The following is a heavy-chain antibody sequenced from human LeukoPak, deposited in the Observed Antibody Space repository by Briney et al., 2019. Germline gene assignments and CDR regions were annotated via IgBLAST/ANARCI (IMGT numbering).Heavy chain of an antibody. CDR3: ARDGRNYYDRSGYYSALAY. D-gene: IGHD3-22*01. V-gene: IGHV3-30*02. CDR1: GFTFSSYG. CDR2: IRYDGSNK. J-gene: IGHJ4*02. Sequence: LPGGSLRLSCAASGFTFSSYGMHWVRQAPGKGLEWVAFIRYDGSNKYYADSVKGRFTISRDNSKNTLYLQMNSLRADDTAVYYCARDGRNYYDRSGYYSALAYWGQGTLVTVSS.